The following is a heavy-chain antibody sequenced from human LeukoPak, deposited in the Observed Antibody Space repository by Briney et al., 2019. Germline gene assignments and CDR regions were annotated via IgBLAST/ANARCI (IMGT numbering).Heavy chain of an antibody. CDR2: ISAYNGNT. J-gene: IGHJ4*02. Sequence: GASVKVSCKASGYTFTSYGISWVRQAPGQGLEWMGWISAYNGNTNYAQKLQGRVTMTTDTSTSTAYMELRSLRSDDTGVYYCVRDVDHDLWGGFYTAFDFWGQGTLVTVSS. V-gene: IGHV1-18*01. CDR1: GYTFTSYG. CDR3: VRDVDHDLWGGFYTAFDF. D-gene: IGHD3-3*01.